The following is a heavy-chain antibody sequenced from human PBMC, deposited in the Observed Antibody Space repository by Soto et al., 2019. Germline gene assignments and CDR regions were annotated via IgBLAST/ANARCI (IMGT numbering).Heavy chain of an antibody. CDR2: ISAYTDDP. D-gene: IGHD2-2*01. J-gene: IGHJ5*02. CDR3: ARVIPGAEAWFDP. CDR1: GNTFTNFG. V-gene: IGHV1-18*01. Sequence: SVKVSFKASGNTFTNFGVTWVRQAPGQGLEWMGWISAYTDDPNYAQKFQGRVTMTIDTSTSTAYLDLRSLTSDDTAVYYCARVIPGAEAWFDPWGQGTLVTVSS.